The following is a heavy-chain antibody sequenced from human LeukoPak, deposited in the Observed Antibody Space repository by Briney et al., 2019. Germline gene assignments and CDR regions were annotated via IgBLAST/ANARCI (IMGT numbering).Heavy chain of an antibody. J-gene: IGHJ6*02. D-gene: IGHD5-24*01. CDR3: VRSATIAVFRYGMDV. CDR1: GVSISSLY. Sequence: SETLSLTCSVSGVSISSLYWSWVRQPPGQGLEYIGYVHYTGATNYNPSLTSRVVVSMDASKNQFSLNLNSVTAADTAVYYCVRSATIAVFRYGMDVWGQGTTVTVSS. CDR2: VHYTGAT. V-gene: IGHV4-59*11.